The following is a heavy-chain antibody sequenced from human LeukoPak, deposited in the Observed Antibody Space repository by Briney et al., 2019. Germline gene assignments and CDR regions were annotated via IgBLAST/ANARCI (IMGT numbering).Heavy chain of an antibody. V-gene: IGHV1-69*05. CDR2: IIPIFGTA. CDR3: ARDGGSNSNALDI. D-gene: IGHD3-16*01. Sequence: GSSVKVSCKASGGTFSSYAISWVRQAPGQGLEWMGGIIPIFGTANYAQKFQGRVTITTDESTSTAYMELSSLRSEDTAVYYCARDGGSNSNALDIWGQGTMVTVSS. CDR1: GGTFSSYA. J-gene: IGHJ3*02.